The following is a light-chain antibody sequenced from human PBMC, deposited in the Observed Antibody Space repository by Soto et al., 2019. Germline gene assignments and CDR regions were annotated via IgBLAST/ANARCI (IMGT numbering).Light chain of an antibody. CDR3: QQYNSYST. Sequence: DLQMTQSPSTLSASVGDRVTITCRASQGISSWLAWYQQKPGKAPKLLIYKASSLESGVPSRFSGGGSGTEITRTISSLQPDDLATYYCQQYNSYSTFGQGPKVEIK. V-gene: IGKV1-5*03. CDR1: QGISSW. CDR2: KAS. J-gene: IGKJ1*01.